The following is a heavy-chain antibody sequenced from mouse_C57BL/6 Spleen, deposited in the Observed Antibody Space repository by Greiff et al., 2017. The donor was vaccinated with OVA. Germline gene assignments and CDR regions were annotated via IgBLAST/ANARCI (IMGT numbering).Heavy chain of an antibody. D-gene: IGHD1-1*01. Sequence: VKLQESGAELVKPGASVKISCKASGYAFSSYWMNWVKQRPGKGLEWIGQIYPGDGDTNYNGKFKGKATLTADKSSSTAYMQLSSLTSEDSAVYFCAREITTVVAKRDFDYWGQGTTLTVSS. J-gene: IGHJ2*01. V-gene: IGHV1-80*01. CDR3: AREITTVVAKRDFDY. CDR2: IYPGDGDT. CDR1: GYAFSSYW.